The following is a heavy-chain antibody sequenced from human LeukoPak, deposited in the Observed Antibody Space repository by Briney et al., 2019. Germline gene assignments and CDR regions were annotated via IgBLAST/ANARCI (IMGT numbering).Heavy chain of an antibody. V-gene: IGHV4-61*01. J-gene: IGHJ4*02. CDR1: GGSVSSGSYY. CDR3: ARDHANCSGGSCYLGKFDY. D-gene: IGHD2-15*01. CDR2: IYYSGST. Sequence: SETLSLTCTVSGGSVSSGSYYWSWIRQPPGKGLEWIGYIYYSGSTNYNPSLKSRVTISVDTSKSQFSLKLSSVTAADTAVYYCARDHANCSGGSCYLGKFDYWGQGTLVTVSS.